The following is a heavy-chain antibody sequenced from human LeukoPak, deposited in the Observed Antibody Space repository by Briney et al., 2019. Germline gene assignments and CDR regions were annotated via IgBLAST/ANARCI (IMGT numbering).Heavy chain of an antibody. Sequence: SQTLSLTCAISGDSVSSNSGTWNWIRQSPSRGLEWLGRTCYRSTWYNDYAVSVRGRITVNPDTSKNQFSLHLNSVTPEDTAIYYCAILRTASSFDFWGQGTLVTVSS. J-gene: IGHJ4*02. CDR1: GDSVSSNSGT. D-gene: IGHD1-1*01. CDR2: TCYRSTWYN. CDR3: AILRTASSFDF. V-gene: IGHV6-1*01.